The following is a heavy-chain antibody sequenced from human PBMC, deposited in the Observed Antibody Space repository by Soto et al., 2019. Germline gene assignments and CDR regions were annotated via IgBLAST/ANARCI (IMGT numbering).Heavy chain of an antibody. V-gene: IGHV1-69*02. CDR1: GGTFSSYT. CDR2: IIPILGIA. D-gene: IGHD3-3*01. Sequence: GASVKVSCKASGGTFSSYTISWVRQAPGQGLEWMGRIIPILGIANYAQKFQGRVTITADKSTSTAYMELSSLRSEDTAVYYCARGITIFGVVIIPVPLQNWFDPWGQGTLVTVAS. J-gene: IGHJ5*02. CDR3: ARGITIFGVVIIPVPLQNWFDP.